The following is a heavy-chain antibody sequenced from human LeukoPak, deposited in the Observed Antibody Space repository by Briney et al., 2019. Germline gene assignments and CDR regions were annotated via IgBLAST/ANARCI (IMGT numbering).Heavy chain of an antibody. Sequence: ASVKVSCKASGYTFTGYYMHWVRQAPGQGLEWMGWINPSSGGTNYAQKLQGRVTMTRDTSISTAYMELSRLRSDDTAVYYCASDGQGYYDSSGYHPRAFDIWGQGTMVTVSS. CDR2: INPSSGGT. CDR1: GYTFTGYY. V-gene: IGHV1-2*02. CDR3: ASDGQGYYDSSGYHPRAFDI. J-gene: IGHJ3*02. D-gene: IGHD3-22*01.